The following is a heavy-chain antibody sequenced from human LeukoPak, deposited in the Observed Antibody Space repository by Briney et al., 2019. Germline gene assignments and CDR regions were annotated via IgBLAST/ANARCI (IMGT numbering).Heavy chain of an antibody. Sequence: GGSLRLFCAVCGLTLSNYRMSWVRHAPGKGLEWVTGISGSGGRTIYADSVKGRFTLYRENPKNTLYLQMNRLRAEDTAVYFCAKRGVVIRVILVGFHKEANYFDYWGQGALVTVSS. V-gene: IGHV3-23*01. CDR2: ISGSGGRT. CDR1: GLTLSNYR. D-gene: IGHD3-22*01. J-gene: IGHJ4*02. CDR3: AKRGVVIRVILVGFHKEANYFDY.